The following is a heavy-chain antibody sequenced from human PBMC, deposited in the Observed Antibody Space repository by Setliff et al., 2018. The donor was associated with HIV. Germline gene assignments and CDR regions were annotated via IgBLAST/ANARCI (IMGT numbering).Heavy chain of an antibody. V-gene: IGHV5-51*01. CDR3: ARQGRARQYYFDY. J-gene: IGHJ4*02. Sequence: GESLKISCKGSGYIFTNYWIGWVRQMPGKGLEWMGIIYPGDSGTRYSPSFQGQVTISADKSISTAYLQWSSLKASDTAMYYCARQGRARQYYFDYWGQGTLVTVSS. CDR2: IYPGDSGT. D-gene: IGHD3-10*01. CDR1: GYIFTNYW.